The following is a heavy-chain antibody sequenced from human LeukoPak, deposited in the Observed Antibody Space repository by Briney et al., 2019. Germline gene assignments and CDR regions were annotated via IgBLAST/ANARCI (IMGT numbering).Heavy chain of an antibody. J-gene: IGHJ4*02. CDR3: ARVVSRVEWELLSGDYFDY. V-gene: IGHV3-48*03. CDR2: ISSSGSTI. CDR1: GFTFSSYE. Sequence: GGSLRLSCAASGFTFSSYEMNWVRQAPGKGLEWVSYISSSGSTIYYADSVKGRFTISRDNAKNSLYLQMNSLRAEDTAVYYCARVVSRVEWELLSGDYFDYWGQGTLVTVSS. D-gene: IGHD1-26*01.